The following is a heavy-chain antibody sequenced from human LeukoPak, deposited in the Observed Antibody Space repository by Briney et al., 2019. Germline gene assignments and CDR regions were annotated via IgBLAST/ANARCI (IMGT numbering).Heavy chain of an antibody. CDR3: LGYCSGGNCYSGGY. Sequence: GGSLRLSCAASGFTFSFYTMNWVRQAPGKGLEWVSSISSSSSYIYYAVSVKGRFTISRDNSKNTQSLQMNSLRAEDTAVYYCLGYCSGGNCYSGGYWGQGTLVTVSS. CDR2: ISSSSSYI. D-gene: IGHD2-15*01. J-gene: IGHJ4*02. V-gene: IGHV3-21*04. CDR1: GFTFSFYT.